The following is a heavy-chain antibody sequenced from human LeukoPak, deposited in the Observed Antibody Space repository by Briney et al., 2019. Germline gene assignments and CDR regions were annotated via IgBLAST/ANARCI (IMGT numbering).Heavy chain of an antibody. V-gene: IGHV1-46*01. Sequence: ASVKVPCKASGYTFTSYYMHWVRQAPGQGLEWMGIINPNGGSTTYAQKFQGRVTMTRDTSTSTVYMDLSSLRSEDTAVYYSARGYCSGGSCYPNYYYYYYMDVWGKGTTVTVSS. D-gene: IGHD2-15*01. CDR3: ARGYCSGGSCYPNYYYYYYMDV. J-gene: IGHJ6*03. CDR2: INPNGGST. CDR1: GYTFTSYY.